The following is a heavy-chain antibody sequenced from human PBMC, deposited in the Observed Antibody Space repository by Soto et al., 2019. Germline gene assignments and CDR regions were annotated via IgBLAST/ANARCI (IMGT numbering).Heavy chain of an antibody. CDR3: ARGEGAYYYDSSGYRYFDY. CDR1: GGSFSGYY. Sequence: SETLSLTCAVYGGSFSGYYWSWIRQPPGKGLEWIGEINHSGSTNYNPSLKSRVTISVDTSKNQFSLKLSSVTAADTAVYYCARGEGAYYYDSSGYRYFDYWGQGTLVTVSS. D-gene: IGHD3-22*01. J-gene: IGHJ4*02. CDR2: INHSGST. V-gene: IGHV4-34*01.